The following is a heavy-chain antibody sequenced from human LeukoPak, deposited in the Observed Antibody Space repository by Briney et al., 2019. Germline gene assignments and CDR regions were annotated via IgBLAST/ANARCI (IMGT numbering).Heavy chain of an antibody. D-gene: IGHD6-19*01. Sequence: SETLSLTCTVSGYFISTGYYWGWIRQSPGKGLEWIAIIYHSGNNYYNPSLKSRVTISVDTSKNQFSLKLSSVTAADTAVYYCARGTRGGVPYSSGWPSVPYYFYMDVWGKGTTVTVSS. CDR3: ARGTRGGVPYSSGWPSVPYYFYMDV. V-gene: IGHV4-38-2*02. J-gene: IGHJ6*03. CDR2: IYHSGNN. CDR1: GYFISTGYY.